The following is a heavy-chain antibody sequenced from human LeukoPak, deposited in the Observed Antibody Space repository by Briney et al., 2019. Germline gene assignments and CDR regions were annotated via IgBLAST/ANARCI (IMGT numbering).Heavy chain of an antibody. D-gene: IGHD3-10*01. Sequence: KASETLSLTCAVYGGSFSGYYWSWIRQPPGKRLEWIAYINDSGDTNYNPSLKSRVSISVDTSKNQVSLKLSSVTAADTAVYYCARHGSGELAHGPYDYWGQGTLVTVSS. CDR2: INDSGDT. CDR3: ARHGSGELAHGPYDY. V-gene: IGHV4-59*08. CDR1: GGSFSGYY. J-gene: IGHJ4*02.